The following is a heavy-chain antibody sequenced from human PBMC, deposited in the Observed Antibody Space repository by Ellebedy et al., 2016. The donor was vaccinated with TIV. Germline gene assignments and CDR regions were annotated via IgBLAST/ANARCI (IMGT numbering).Heavy chain of an antibody. CDR2: ISSDATKE. CDR1: GFIFSSYN. V-gene: IGHV3-30*04. Sequence: GESLKISXAASGFIFSSYNMHWVRQAPGKGLEWLALISSDATKEFYADSVKGRFTISRDNAKNSLYLQMNTLRAEDTAVYYCARAVYSYGYVYYGMDVWGQGTTVTVSS. D-gene: IGHD5-18*01. J-gene: IGHJ6*02. CDR3: ARAVYSYGYVYYGMDV.